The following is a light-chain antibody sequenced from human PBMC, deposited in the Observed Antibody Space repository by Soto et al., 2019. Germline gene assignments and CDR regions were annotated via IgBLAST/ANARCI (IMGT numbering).Light chain of an antibody. V-gene: IGKV1-27*01. CDR3: QKYHSALLT. CDR1: QDIRNY. Sequence: DIQMTQSPSSLSASVGDRVTMTCRASQDIRNYVAWYQQKQGEVPKLLIYAASTLHSGVPARFSGGGFGTDFTLTSSSLRPEDVATYYCQKYHSALLTFGPGTKVDRK. CDR2: AAS. J-gene: IGKJ3*01.